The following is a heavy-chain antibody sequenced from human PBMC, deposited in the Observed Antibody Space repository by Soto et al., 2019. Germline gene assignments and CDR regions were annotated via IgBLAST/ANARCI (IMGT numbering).Heavy chain of an antibody. CDR1: GFTFSRSW. CDR2: VNQDGSEK. V-gene: IGHV3-7*01. Sequence: ESGGGVVQPGGSLRLSCATSGFTFSRSWMSWVRQAPGKGLEWVANVNQDGSEKNYVEFVKGRFTISRDNAKNSVYLQMDSLRSEDTAIYYCARDADWGQGTRVTVSS. CDR3: ARDAD. J-gene: IGHJ4*02.